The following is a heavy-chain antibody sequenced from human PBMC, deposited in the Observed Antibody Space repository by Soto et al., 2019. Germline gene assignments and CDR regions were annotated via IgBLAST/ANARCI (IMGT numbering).Heavy chain of an antibody. J-gene: IGHJ4*02. CDR2: ISGSGGST. Sequence: PGGSLRLSCAASGFTFSSYAMGWVRQAPGKGLEWVSAISGSGGSTYYADSVKGRFTISRDNSKNTLYLQMNSLRAEDTAVYYCAKDQTRITMVRGALYYFDYWGQGTLVTVSS. CDR1: GFTFSSYA. V-gene: IGHV3-23*01. CDR3: AKDQTRITMVRGALYYFDY. D-gene: IGHD3-10*01.